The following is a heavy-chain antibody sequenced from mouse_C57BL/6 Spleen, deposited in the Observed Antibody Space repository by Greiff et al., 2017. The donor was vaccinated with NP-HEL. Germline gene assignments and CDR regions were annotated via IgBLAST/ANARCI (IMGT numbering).Heavy chain of an antibody. J-gene: IGHJ2*01. CDR3: ASRNWDVDFDY. V-gene: IGHV1-82*01. D-gene: IGHD4-1*01. CDR1: GYAFSSSW. CDR2: IYPGDGDT. Sequence: QVQLKQSGPELVKPGASVKISCKASGYAFSSSWMNWVKQRPGKGLEWIGRIYPGDGDTNYNGKFKGKATLTADKSSSTAYMQLSSLTSEDSAVYFCASRNWDVDFDYWGQGTTLTVSS.